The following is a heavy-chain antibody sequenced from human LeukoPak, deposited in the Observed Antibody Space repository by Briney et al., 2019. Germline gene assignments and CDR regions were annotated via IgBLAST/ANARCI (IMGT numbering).Heavy chain of an antibody. CDR2: ISSSSSYI. D-gene: IGHD3-22*01. CDR1: GFTFSSYS. Sequence: GSLRLSCAASGFTFSSYSMNWVRQAPGKGLEWVSSISSSSSYIYYADSVKGRFTISRDNAKNSLYLQMNSLRAEDTAVYYCARDPRVYYDSSGFDYWPQGTLVTVSS. V-gene: IGHV3-21*01. J-gene: IGHJ4*02. CDR3: ARDPRVYYDSSGFDY.